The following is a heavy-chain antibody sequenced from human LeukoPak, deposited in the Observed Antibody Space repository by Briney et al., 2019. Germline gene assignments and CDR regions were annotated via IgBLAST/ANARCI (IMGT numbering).Heavy chain of an antibody. CDR3: AKLKDYWYFDL. CDR1: GFIFGDYY. V-gene: IGHV3-23*01. J-gene: IGHJ2*01. Sequence: GGSLRLSCAASGFIFGDYYMSWIRQGPGKGLEWVSAISGSGGSTSYADSVKGRFTISRDNSKNTLYLQMNSLRAEDTAVYYCAKLKDYWYFDLWGRGTLVTVSS. CDR2: ISGSGGST.